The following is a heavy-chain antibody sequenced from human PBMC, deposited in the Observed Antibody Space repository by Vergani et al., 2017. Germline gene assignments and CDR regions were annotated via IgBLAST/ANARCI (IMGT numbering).Heavy chain of an antibody. CDR3: ARVRSSARGGWTYFDY. Sequence: QVQLQQWGAGLLKPSETLSLTCAVYGGSFSGYYWSWIRPPPGKGLEWIGEINHSGSTNYNPSLKSRVTISVDTSKNQFSLKLRSVTAADTAVYYWARVRSSARGGWTYFDYWGQGTLVTVSS. D-gene: IGHD3/OR15-3a*01. CDR1: GGSFSGYY. CDR2: INHSGST. J-gene: IGHJ4*02. V-gene: IGHV4-34*01.